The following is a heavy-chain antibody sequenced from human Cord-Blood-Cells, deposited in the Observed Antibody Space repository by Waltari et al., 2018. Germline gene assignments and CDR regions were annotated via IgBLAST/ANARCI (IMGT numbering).Heavy chain of an antibody. V-gene: IGHV4-39*01. CDR1: GGSISSSSYY. J-gene: IGHJ4*02. CDR3: ARRLATIFGVVIGFDY. Sequence: QLQLQESGPGLVKPSETLSLTCTVSGGSISSSSYYWGWIRQPPGKGLEWIGSIYYNGSTYYNPSFKSRVTISVDTSKNQFSLKLSSVTTADTAVYYCARRLATIFGVVIGFDYWGQGTLVTVSS. D-gene: IGHD3-3*01. CDR2: IYYNGST.